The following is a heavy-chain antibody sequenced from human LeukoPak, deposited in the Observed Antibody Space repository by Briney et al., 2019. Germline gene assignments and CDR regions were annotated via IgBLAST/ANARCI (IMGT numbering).Heavy chain of an antibody. D-gene: IGHD4-17*01. CDR2: ISGSGGST. CDR1: GFTFDEYA. J-gene: IGHJ4*02. CDR3: AKAWPHYGDYYFDY. V-gene: IGHV3-23*01. Sequence: PGGSLRLSCAASGFTFDEYAIHWVRQAPGKGLEWVSAISGSGGSTYYADSVKGRFTISRDNSKNTLYLQMNSLRAEDTAVYYCAKAWPHYGDYYFDYWGQGTLVTISS.